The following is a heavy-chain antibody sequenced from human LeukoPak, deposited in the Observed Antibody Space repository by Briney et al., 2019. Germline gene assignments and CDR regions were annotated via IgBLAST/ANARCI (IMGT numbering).Heavy chain of an antibody. J-gene: IGHJ5*02. V-gene: IGHV1-2*02. CDR2: MNPNSGGT. CDR1: GYTFTGYY. D-gene: IGHD3-22*01. Sequence: ASVKVSCKASGYTFTGYYMHWVRQAPGQGLEWMGWMNPNSGGTNYAQKFQGRVTMTRDTSISTAYMELSRLRSDDTAVYYCARAYYYARDWFDPWGQGALVTVSS. CDR3: ARAYYYARDWFDP.